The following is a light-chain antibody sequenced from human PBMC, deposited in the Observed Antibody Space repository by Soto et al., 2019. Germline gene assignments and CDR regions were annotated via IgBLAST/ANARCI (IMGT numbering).Light chain of an antibody. CDR1: QNVSSN. Sequence: EIVMTQSPATLSVSPGERVTLSCRASQNVSSNLVWYQQKPGQAPRLLISDTSIRAAGIPARFSGSGSGTEFTVTISSLQSEDFAVYYCQQYNNWPPWTFGQGTKVEIK. CDR2: DTS. CDR3: QQYNNWPPWT. V-gene: IGKV3-15*01. J-gene: IGKJ1*01.